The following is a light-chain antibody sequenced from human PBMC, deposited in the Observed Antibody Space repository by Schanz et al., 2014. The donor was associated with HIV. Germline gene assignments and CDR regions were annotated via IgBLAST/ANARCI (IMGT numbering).Light chain of an antibody. CDR1: SSDVGGYNY. CDR2: SVT. CDR3: SSYASRKVVL. V-gene: IGLV2-14*03. Sequence: QSALTQPPSASGSPGQSIAISCIGTSSDVGGYNYVSWYQQHPGKAPKLLIYSVTGRPSGVSNRFSGSKSDNTASLTISGLQAEDEGIYYCSSYASRKVVLFGGGTKLTVL. J-gene: IGLJ3*02.